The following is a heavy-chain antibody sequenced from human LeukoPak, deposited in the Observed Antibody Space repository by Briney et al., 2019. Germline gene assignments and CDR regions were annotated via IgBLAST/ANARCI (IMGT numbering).Heavy chain of an antibody. CDR1: GGSISSGSYY. CDR2: IYTSGST. Sequence: SQTLSLTCTVSGGSISSGSYYWSWIRQPAGKGLEWIGRIYTSGSTNYNPSLKSRVTISVDTSKNQFSLKLSSVTAADTAVYYCAREGYCSGGSCYSSLYYYYYMDVWGKGTTVTISS. D-gene: IGHD2-15*01. CDR3: AREGYCSGGSCYSSLYYYYYMDV. V-gene: IGHV4-61*02. J-gene: IGHJ6*03.